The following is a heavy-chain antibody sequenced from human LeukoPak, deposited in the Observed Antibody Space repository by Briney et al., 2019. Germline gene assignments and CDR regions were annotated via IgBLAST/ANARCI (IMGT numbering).Heavy chain of an antibody. CDR1: GGSFSSYY. D-gene: IGHD3-10*01. V-gene: IGHV4-34*01. CDR2: INHSGST. Sequence: SETLSLTCAVYGGSFSSYYWSWIRQPPGKGLEWIGEINHSGSTNYNPSLKSRVTISVDTSKNQFSLKLSSVTAADTAVYYCARGGTMVRGVPNWFDPWGQGTLVTVSS. CDR3: ARGGTMVRGVPNWFDP. J-gene: IGHJ5*02.